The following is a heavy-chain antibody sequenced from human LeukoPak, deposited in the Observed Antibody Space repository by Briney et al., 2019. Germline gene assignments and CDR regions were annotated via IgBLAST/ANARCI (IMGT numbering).Heavy chain of an antibody. CDR2: ISYDGSNK. Sequence: GGSLRLSCAASGFTFSSYAMHWVRQAPGKGLEWVAVISYDGSNKYYADSVKGRFTICRDNSKNTLYLQMNSLRAEDTAVYYCARAWLSVTSSAFDFWGQGTMVTVSS. V-gene: IGHV3-30-3*01. CDR3: ARAWLSVTSSAFDF. J-gene: IGHJ3*01. CDR1: GFTFSSYA. D-gene: IGHD5-12*01.